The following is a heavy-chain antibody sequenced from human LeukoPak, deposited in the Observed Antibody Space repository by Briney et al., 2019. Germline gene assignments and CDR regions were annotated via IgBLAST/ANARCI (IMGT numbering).Heavy chain of an antibody. D-gene: IGHD3-10*01. V-gene: IGHV3-74*01. CDR1: GFTLSNYW. CDR2: LHSDGTST. Sequence: GGSLRLSCAASGFTLSNYWMHWVRQAPGKGLVLVSRLHSDGTSTSYADSVRARFTISRGKSKNTLYLQMHSLRADDTAVYYCAKSYDNHNWYFHLWGRGTLVTVSS. CDR3: AKSYDNHNWYFHL. J-gene: IGHJ2*01.